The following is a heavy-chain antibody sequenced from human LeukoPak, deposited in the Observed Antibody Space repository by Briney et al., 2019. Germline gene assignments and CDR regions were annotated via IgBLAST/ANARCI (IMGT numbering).Heavy chain of an antibody. CDR2: ISYDGSNK. D-gene: IGHD3-10*01. CDR3: AKDIEYYGSGSKPIFDY. J-gene: IGHJ4*02. CDR1: GFTFSSYA. V-gene: IGHV3-30*04. Sequence: GGSLRLSCAASGFTFSSYAMHWVRQAPGKGLEWVAVISYDGSNKYYADSVKGRFTISRDNSKNTLYLQMNSLRAEDTAVYYCAKDIEYYGSGSKPIFDYWGQGTLVTVSS.